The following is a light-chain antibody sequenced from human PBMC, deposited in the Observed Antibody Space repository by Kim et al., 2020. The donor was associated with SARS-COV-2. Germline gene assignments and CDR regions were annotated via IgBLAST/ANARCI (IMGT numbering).Light chain of an antibody. J-gene: IGLJ1*01. V-gene: IGLV3-1*01. CDR2: QDS. Sequence: SYELTRPPSVSVSPGQTASITCSGDKLGHKYACWYQQKPGQSPILVIYQDSKRPSGIPERFSGSNSGNTATLTISGTQAMDEADYYCQAWDSSTAVFGTGTKVTVL. CDR1: KLGHKY. CDR3: QAWDSSTAV.